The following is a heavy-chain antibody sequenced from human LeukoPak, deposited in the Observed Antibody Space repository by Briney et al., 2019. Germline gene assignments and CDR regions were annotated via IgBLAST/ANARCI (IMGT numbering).Heavy chain of an antibody. Sequence: ASVKVSSKASGYTFTGYYMHWVRQAPEQGLEWMGRINPNSGGTNYAQTFQGRVTMTRDTSISTAYMELSRLRSDDTAVYYCARFFQPNLDYWGQGTLVTVSS. D-gene: IGHD1-14*01. CDR1: GYTFTGYY. CDR2: INPNSGGT. J-gene: IGHJ4*02. V-gene: IGHV1-2*06. CDR3: ARFFQPNLDY.